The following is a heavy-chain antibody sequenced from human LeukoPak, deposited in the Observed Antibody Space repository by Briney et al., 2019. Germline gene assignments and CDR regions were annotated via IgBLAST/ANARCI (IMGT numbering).Heavy chain of an antibody. Sequence: SETLSLTCTVSGGSISSGSYYWSWIRQPAGKGLEWIGRIYTSGSTNYNPSLKSRVTISVDTSKNQFSLKLSSVTAADTAVYYCARLKYSGSYPADYWGQGTLVTVSS. D-gene: IGHD1-26*01. J-gene: IGHJ4*02. V-gene: IGHV4-61*02. CDR3: ARLKYSGSYPADY. CDR2: IYTSGST. CDR1: GGSISSGSYY.